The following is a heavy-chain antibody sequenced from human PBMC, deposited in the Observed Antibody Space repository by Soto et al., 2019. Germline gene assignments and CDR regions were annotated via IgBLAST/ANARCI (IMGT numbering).Heavy chain of an antibody. CDR1: GGSFSPNY. V-gene: IGHV4-59*08. CDR2: IYYAGST. J-gene: IGHJ5*02. Sequence: QVQLQESGPGLVKPSETLSLTCTVSGGSFSPNYWTWIRQPPGKGLEWVGYIYYAGSTSYNPSLKRLVTISRAPSTSPFSLRLSSVTPADTAVYYCARLGAYYQSLDPWGPGTLVTVSS. D-gene: IGHD2-21*01. CDR3: ARLGAYYQSLDP.